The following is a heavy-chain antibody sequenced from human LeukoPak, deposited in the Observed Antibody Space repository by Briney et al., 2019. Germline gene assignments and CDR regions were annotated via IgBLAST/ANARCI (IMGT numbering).Heavy chain of an antibody. CDR1: EFTFSDYY. V-gene: IGHV3-11*04. D-gene: IGHD6-19*01. CDR3: ARKGGYSSGWYVY. Sequence: GGSLRLSCAASEFTFSDYYMTWIRQAPGKGLEWVSYISSSGSTIYYADSVKGRSTVSRDNAKKSLYLQMNSLRAEDTAVYYCARKGGYSSGWYVYWGQGTLVTVSS. CDR2: ISSSGSTI. J-gene: IGHJ4*02.